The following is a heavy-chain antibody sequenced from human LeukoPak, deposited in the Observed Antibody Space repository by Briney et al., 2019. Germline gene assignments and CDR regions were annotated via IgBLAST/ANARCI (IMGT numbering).Heavy chain of an antibody. CDR1: GFTFSSYA. Sequence: GGSLRLSCAASGFTFSSYAMSWVRQAPGKGLERVSVIYSGGSTYYADSVKGRFTISRDNSKNTLYLQMNSLRAEDTAVYYCAREGYSSGYWPTPRATGYFDLWGRGTLVTVSS. D-gene: IGHD3-22*01. J-gene: IGHJ2*01. CDR2: IYSGGST. V-gene: IGHV3-53*01. CDR3: AREGYSSGYWPTPRATGYFDL.